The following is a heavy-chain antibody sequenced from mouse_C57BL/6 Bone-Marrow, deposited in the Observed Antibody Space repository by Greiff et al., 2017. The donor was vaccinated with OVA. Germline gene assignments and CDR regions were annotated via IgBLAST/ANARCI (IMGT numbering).Heavy chain of an antibody. V-gene: IGHV3-6*01. D-gene: IGHD2-3*01. CDR3: ARGDGPGNYFDY. CDR2: ISYDGSN. J-gene: IGHJ2*01. CDR1: GYSITSGYY. Sequence: EVQLVESGPGLVKPSQSLSLTCSVTGYSITSGYYWNWIRQFPGNKLEWMGYISYDGSNNYNPSLKNRISITRDTSKNQFFLKLNSVTTEDTATYYCARGDGPGNYFDYWGQGTTLTVSS.